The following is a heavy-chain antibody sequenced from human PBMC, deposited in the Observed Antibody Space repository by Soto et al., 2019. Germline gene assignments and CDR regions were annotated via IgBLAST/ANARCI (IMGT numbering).Heavy chain of an antibody. J-gene: IGHJ4*02. Sequence: LSLTCTVSGGSISSGDYYWSWIRQPPGKGLEWIGYIYYSGSTYYNPSLKSRVTISVDTSKNQFSLKLSSVTAADTAVYYCARADDSSGYYGFDYWGQGTLVTVSS. CDR1: GGSISSGDYY. CDR2: IYYSGST. D-gene: IGHD3-22*01. CDR3: ARADDSSGYYGFDY. V-gene: IGHV4-30-4*01.